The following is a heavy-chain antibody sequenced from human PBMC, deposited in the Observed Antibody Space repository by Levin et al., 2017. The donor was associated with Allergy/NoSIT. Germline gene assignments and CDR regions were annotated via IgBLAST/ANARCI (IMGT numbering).Heavy chain of an antibody. CDR3: ATAVVAASGDAFDI. CDR2: MNPNSGNT. Sequence: ASVKVSCKASGYTFTSYDINWVRQATGQGLEWMGWMNPNSGNTGYAQKFQGRVTMTRNTSISTAYMELSSLRSEDTAVYYCATAVVAASGDAFDIWGQGTMVTVSS. V-gene: IGHV1-8*01. D-gene: IGHD2-15*01. J-gene: IGHJ3*02. CDR1: GYTFTSYD.